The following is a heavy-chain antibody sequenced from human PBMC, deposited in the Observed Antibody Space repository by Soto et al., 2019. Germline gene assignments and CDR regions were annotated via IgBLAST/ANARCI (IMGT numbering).Heavy chain of an antibody. V-gene: IGHV4-31*03. CDR1: GGSISSGGYY. D-gene: IGHD3-22*01. CDR2: IYYSGST. J-gene: IGHJ4*02. CDR3: ARSWDSSGYYYY. Sequence: PSETLSLTCTVSGGSISSGGYYWSWIRQHPGKGLEWIGYIYYSGSTYYNPSLKSRVTISVDTSKNQFSLKLSSVTAADTAVYYCARSWDSSGYYYYWGQGALVTVSS.